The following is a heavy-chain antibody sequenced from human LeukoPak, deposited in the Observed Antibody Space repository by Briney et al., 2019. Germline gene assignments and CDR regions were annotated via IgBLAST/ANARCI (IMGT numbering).Heavy chain of an antibody. V-gene: IGHV3-23*01. CDR2: ISGRDYA. D-gene: IGHD3-9*01. CDR3: AKGVRDLDWWILDY. CDR1: GFTFSNYA. Sequence: GGSLRLSCAASGFTFSNYAMGWVRQAPGKGLAGVSGISGRDYAYYAVSGKGRFTISRANYKNTLYLQMNTLRAEDTAVYYCAKGVRDLDWWILDYWGQGTLVPVSS. J-gene: IGHJ4*02.